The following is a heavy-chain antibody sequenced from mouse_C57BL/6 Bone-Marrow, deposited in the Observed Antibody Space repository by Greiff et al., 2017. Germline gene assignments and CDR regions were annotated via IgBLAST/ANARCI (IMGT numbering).Heavy chain of an antibody. CDR3: AREGNYGSRWFAY. Sequence: QVQLKESGAELARPGASVKLSCKASGYTFTSYGISWVKQRTGQGLEWIGEIYPRSGNTYYNEKFKGKATLTADKSSSTAYMELRSLTSEDSAVYFCAREGNYGSRWFAYWGQGTLVTVSA. CDR1: GYTFTSYG. V-gene: IGHV1-81*01. D-gene: IGHD2-1*01. J-gene: IGHJ3*01. CDR2: IYPRSGNT.